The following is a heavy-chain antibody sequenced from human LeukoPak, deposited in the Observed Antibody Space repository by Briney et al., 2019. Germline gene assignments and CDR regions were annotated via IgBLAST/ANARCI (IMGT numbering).Heavy chain of an antibody. CDR2: IYTSGST. CDR1: GGSISSYY. CDR3: ARDTVYGSGSYDNWFDP. J-gene: IGHJ5*02. D-gene: IGHD3-10*01. Sequence: SETLSLTCTVSGGSISSYYWSWIRQPAGKGLEWIGRIYTSGSTNYNPSLKSRVTMSVDTSKNQFSLKLSSVTAADTAVYYCARDTVYGSGSYDNWFDPWGQGTLVTVSS. V-gene: IGHV4-4*07.